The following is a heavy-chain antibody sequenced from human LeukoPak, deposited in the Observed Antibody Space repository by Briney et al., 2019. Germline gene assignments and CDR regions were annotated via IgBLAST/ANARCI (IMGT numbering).Heavy chain of an antibody. J-gene: IGHJ4*01. CDR2: ISYGVGDK. Sequence: SLSLSCAGSRFTCCSNDMLWLRHASGKGLVGVTDISYGVGDKYYAYSVKGSITITRDNSKYTLYLQMYSLIPEDTAVYYCVKDRRTTSTFDNWGHGTLVTVS. V-gene: IGHV3-30*18. CDR3: VKDRRTTSTFDN. D-gene: IGHD1-14*01. CDR1: RFTCCSND.